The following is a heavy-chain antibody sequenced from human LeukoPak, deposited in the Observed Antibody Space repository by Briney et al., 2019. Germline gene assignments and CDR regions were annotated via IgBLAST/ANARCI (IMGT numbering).Heavy chain of an antibody. CDR1: GYTFTGYY. CDR3: ARDLGRSSSWYKGDY. CDR2: INPNSGAT. Sequence: ASVKVSCKASGYTFTGYYMHWVRQAPGQGLEWMGWINPNSGATDYAQNFQGRVTMTRDSSISTAYMELRSLRSDDTAVYYCARDLGRSSSWYKGDYWGQGTLVTVSS. V-gene: IGHV1-2*02. D-gene: IGHD6-13*01. J-gene: IGHJ4*02.